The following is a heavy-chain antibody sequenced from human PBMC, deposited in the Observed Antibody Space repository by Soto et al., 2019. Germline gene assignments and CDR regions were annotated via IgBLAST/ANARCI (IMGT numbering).Heavy chain of an antibody. CDR1: GFTFSSYA. D-gene: IGHD5-12*01. CDR3: ARDYDGLYSCDF. J-gene: IGHJ4*02. CDR2: SSGSGGSA. Sequence: XGSLKLSCAASGFTFSSYAISWVRQAPGKGLEWVSASSGSGGSAYYADSVKGRFTISRDNSKNTLYLQRNSLRAEDTAVYYCARDYDGLYSCDFWGQGTLVTVSS. V-gene: IGHV3-23*01.